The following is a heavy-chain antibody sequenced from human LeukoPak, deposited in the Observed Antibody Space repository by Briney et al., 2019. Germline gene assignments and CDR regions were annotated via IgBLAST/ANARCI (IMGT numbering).Heavy chain of an antibody. CDR2: MNPNSGNT. CDR1: GYTFTSYD. V-gene: IGHV1-8*01. CDR3: ARNVWIQLWLRLYYYGMDV. J-gene: IGHJ6*02. Sequence: ASVKVSCKASGYTFTSYDINWVRQATGQGLEWMGWMNPNSGNTGYAQKFQGRVTMTRNTSISTAYMELSSLRSEDTAVYYCARNVWIQLWLRLYYYGMDVWGQGTTVTVSS. D-gene: IGHD5-18*01.